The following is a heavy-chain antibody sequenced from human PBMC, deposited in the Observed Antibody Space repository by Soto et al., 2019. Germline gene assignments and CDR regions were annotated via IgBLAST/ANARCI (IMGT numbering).Heavy chain of an antibody. V-gene: IGHV4-39*01. CDR3: ASQLESTTYFDY. CDR1: GGAISNSDYF. CDR2: ISHTGSP. J-gene: IGHJ4*02. Sequence: SDTLSLTCTVSGGAISNSDYFWSWMRQPPGKGLEWVGTISHTGSPRYNPSLKSRVTISVDTSKNQFSLRLPSVTAADTAVFYCASQLESTTYFDYWGRGTLVTVSS. D-gene: IGHD1-1*01.